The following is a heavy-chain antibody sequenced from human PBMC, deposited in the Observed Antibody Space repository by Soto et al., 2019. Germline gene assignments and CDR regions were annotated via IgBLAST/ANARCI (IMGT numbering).Heavy chain of an antibody. CDR1: GFTFSTYG. Sequence: QVQLVESGGGVVQSGRSLRLSCAASGFTFSTYGMHWVRQAPGRGLEWVAAIWYDGSNKYYADSVKGRFTISRDNSKNTLYLQMNSLRAEDTAMYYCARTSISGYSSTWLPGYWGQGTLVTVSS. CDR3: ARTSISGYSSTWLPGY. V-gene: IGHV3-33*01. J-gene: IGHJ4*02. CDR2: IWYDGSNK. D-gene: IGHD6-13*01.